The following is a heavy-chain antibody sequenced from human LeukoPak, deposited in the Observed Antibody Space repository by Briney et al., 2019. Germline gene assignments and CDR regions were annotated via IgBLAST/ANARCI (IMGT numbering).Heavy chain of an antibody. Sequence: GGSLRLSCAASGFTFSSYSMNWVRQAPGKGLEWVSSISSSSSYIYYADSVKGRFTISRDNAKNSLYLQMNSLRAEDTAVYYCAKDKIVGAIFRFDYWGQGTLVTVSS. CDR1: GFTFSSYS. V-gene: IGHV3-21*04. CDR2: ISSSSSYI. CDR3: AKDKIVGAIFRFDY. J-gene: IGHJ4*02. D-gene: IGHD1-26*01.